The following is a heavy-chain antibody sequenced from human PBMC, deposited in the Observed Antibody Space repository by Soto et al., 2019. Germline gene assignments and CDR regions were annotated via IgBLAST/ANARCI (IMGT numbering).Heavy chain of an antibody. CDR2: IYHNGST. J-gene: IGHJ4*02. D-gene: IGHD4-17*01. V-gene: IGHV4-34*01. CDR3: ARGMTTVTTFDY. Sequence: SETLSLTCAVCGGSFSGYFWSWIRQPPGKGLEWIGEIYHNGSTNYNASLKSRVTISLDTPNKQFSLKLSSVTAADTAVYYCARGMTTVTTFDYWGQGTLVTVSS. CDR1: GGSFSGYF.